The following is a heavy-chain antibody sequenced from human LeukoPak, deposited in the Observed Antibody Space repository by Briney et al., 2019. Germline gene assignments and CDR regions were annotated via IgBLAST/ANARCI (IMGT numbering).Heavy chain of an antibody. D-gene: IGHD3-16*01. CDR2: INHSGST. CDR3: ARINYDYVWGSYPLYYFDY. CDR1: GGSFSGYY. V-gene: IGHV4-34*01. Sequence: SETLSLTCAVYGGSFSGYYWGWIRQPPGKGLEWLGEINHSGSTNSNPSLKSRVTISVDTSKNQFSLKLSSVTAADTAVYYCARINYDYVWGSYPLYYFDYWGQGTLVTVSS. J-gene: IGHJ4*02.